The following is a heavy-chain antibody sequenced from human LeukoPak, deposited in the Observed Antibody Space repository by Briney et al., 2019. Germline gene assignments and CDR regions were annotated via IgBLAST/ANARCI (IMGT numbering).Heavy chain of an antibody. Sequence: PSETLSLTCAVYAGSFSGYYWSSTRQPPRNGLDWNGEINHSGSTNYNSSLKSRVTMSVDTSKNEFSLKLSAVTAADTAVYYCARGLRYNWNPESHLSYYYYMDVWGKGTTVTVSS. CDR2: INHSGST. CDR3: ARGLRYNWNPESHLSYYYYMDV. D-gene: IGHD1-20*01. CDR1: AGSFSGYY. V-gene: IGHV4-34*01. J-gene: IGHJ6*03.